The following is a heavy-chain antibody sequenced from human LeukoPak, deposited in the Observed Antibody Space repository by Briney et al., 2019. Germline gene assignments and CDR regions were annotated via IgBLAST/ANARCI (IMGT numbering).Heavy chain of an antibody. CDR1: GGPISNNNYY. D-gene: IGHD2-15*01. Sequence: SETLSLTCTVSGGPISNNNYYWGWIRQPPGKGVEWIGSIYYSGSTYYNPSLNSRVTISVDTSRNQFSLKLSSVTAADTAMYYCARDLMVVAATCSSCPGDAFDIWGQGTMVTVSS. CDR2: IYYSGST. V-gene: IGHV4-39*07. J-gene: IGHJ3*02. CDR3: ARDLMVVAATCSSCPGDAFDI.